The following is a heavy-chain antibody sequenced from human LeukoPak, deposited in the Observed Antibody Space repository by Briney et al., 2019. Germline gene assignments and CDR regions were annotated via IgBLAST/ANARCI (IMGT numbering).Heavy chain of an antibody. D-gene: IGHD3-9*01. Sequence: PSETLSLTCTVSGGSISSSGYYWSWIRQHPGKGLEWIGYIYYSGSTYYNPSLKSRVTISVDTSKNQFSLKLSSVTAADTAVYYCARGLTDNYYYYGMDVWGKGTTVTVSS. CDR2: IYYSGST. V-gene: IGHV4-31*03. J-gene: IGHJ6*04. CDR3: ARGLTDNYYYYGMDV. CDR1: GGSISSSGYY.